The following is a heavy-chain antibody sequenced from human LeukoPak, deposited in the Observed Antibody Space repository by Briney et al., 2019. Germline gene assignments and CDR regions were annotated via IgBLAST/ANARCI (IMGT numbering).Heavy chain of an antibody. CDR2: ISTGSTYI. J-gene: IGHJ4*02. V-gene: IGHV3-21*01. CDR1: GFTFNSYT. D-gene: IGHD1-1*01. CDR3: ARDGASLEAQFDY. Sequence: TGGSLRLSCAASGFTFNSYTMTWVRQAPGKGLEWVSSISTGSTYIYYADSVKGRFTISRDNAKNSLYLQMNSLRAEDTAVYYCARDGASLEAQFDYWGQGTLVTVSS.